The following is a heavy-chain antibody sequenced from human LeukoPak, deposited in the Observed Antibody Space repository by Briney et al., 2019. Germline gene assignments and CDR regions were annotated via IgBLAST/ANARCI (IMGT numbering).Heavy chain of an antibody. V-gene: IGHV4-4*02. CDR2: VHHGGAS. CDR3: ARGRLLDY. CDR1: GDSITSHSW. J-gene: IGHJ4*02. Sequence: KSSETLSLTCAVSGDSITSHSWWSWVRQPPGKGLEWIGEVHHGGASDYDPSLESRVTISVDKSKNRFSLKLSSVTAADTAVYYCARGRLLDYWGQGTLVIVSS.